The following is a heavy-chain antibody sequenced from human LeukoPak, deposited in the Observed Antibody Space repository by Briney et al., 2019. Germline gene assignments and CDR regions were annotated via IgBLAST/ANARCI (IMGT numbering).Heavy chain of an antibody. V-gene: IGHV3-7*03. D-gene: IGHD3-3*01. CDR1: GFTFSSYW. Sequence: GGSLRLSCAASGFTFSSYWMSWVRQAPGEGLEWVAKINQDGTEKAYVDSVRGRFTISRDNAKNSLFLQMNSLRAEDTAVYYCARAPNDFWSGYYEAWFDPWGQGTLVTVSS. J-gene: IGHJ5*02. CDR3: ARAPNDFWSGYYEAWFDP. CDR2: INQDGTEK.